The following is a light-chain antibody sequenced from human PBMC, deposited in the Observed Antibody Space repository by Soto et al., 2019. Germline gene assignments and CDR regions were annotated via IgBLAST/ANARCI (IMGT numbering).Light chain of an antibody. CDR1: QSVSSSQ. CDR2: DAS. Sequence: EIVLTQSPGTLSLSPGERATLSCRASQSVSSSQLAWYQQKPGQAPRLLIYDASNRATGIPARFSGSGSGTDFTLTISSLEPEDFALYYCQQRSTWPPTFGQGTRLEIK. J-gene: IGKJ5*01. V-gene: IGKV3D-20*02. CDR3: QQRSTWPPT.